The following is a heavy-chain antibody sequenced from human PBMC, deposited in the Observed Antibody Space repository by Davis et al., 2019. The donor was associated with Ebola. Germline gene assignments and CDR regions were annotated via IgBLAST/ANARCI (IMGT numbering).Heavy chain of an antibody. J-gene: IGHJ6*03. CDR3: ARIPISYYYMDV. D-gene: IGHD3-3*02. Sequence: GESLKISCKGSGYNFTTYWIGWVRQMPGKGLEWMGIIYPGDSDTIYSPSFRGQVTISADKSINTAYLQWSSLEASDTAIYYCARIPISYYYMDVWGKGTTVTVTS. V-gene: IGHV5-51*01. CDR1: GYNFTTYW. CDR2: IYPGDSDT.